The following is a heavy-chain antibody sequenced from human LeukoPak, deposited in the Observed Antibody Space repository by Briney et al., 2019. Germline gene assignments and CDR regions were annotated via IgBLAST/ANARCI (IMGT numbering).Heavy chain of an antibody. D-gene: IGHD4-17*01. V-gene: IGHV3-30-3*01. Sequence: QSGGSLRLSWAASGFTFSGYAIHWVRQAPGKGLEWVTVISYDGSNKYYADSVKGRFTISRDNSKNTLYLQMNSLRAEDTAAYYCARETGSAVGSTDFDYWGQGTLVTVSS. J-gene: IGHJ4*02. CDR3: ARETGSAVGSTDFDY. CDR2: ISYDGSNK. CDR1: GFTFSGYA.